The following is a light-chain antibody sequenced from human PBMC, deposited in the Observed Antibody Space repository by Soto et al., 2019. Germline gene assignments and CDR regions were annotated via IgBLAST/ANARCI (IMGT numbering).Light chain of an antibody. CDR2: DVS. CDR3: SSYTSSSTLV. V-gene: IGLV2-14*01. CDR1: SSDVGGYNY. Sequence: QSVLTQPASVSGSPGQSITISCTGTSSDVGGYNYVSWYQQHPGKAPKLMIYDVSNRPSGVSNRFSGSKSGNTASLTISGLQAEDEADCYCSSYTSSSTLVFGTGTKVPVL. J-gene: IGLJ1*01.